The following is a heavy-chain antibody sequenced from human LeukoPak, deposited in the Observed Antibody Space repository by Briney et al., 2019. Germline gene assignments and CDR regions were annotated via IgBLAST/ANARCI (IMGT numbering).Heavy chain of an antibody. CDR1: GITFSSYG. CDR2: ISYDGSNK. D-gene: IGHD5-18*01. CDR3: AKDAVDTAMPTDY. V-gene: IGHV3-30*18. Sequence: GGSLRLSCAASGITFSSYGMHWVRQAPGKGLEWVAVISYDGSNKYYADSVKGRFTISRDNSKNTLYLQMNSLRAEDTAVYYCAKDAVDTAMPTDYWGQGTLVTVSS. J-gene: IGHJ4*02.